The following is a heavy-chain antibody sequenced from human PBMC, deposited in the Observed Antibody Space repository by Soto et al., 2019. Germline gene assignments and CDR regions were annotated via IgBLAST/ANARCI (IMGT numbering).Heavy chain of an antibody. D-gene: IGHD3-10*01. CDR1: GYTFTSYD. CDR3: AGGHYYYGSGSYHNWFDP. Sequence: QVQLVQSGAEVKKPGASVKVSCKASGYTFTSYDINWVRQATGQGLEWMGWMKPNSGNTGSAQKFQGRVTMTRNTSINTAYMELSSLRSEDTAVYYCAGGHYYYGSGSYHNWFDPWGQGTLVTVSS. V-gene: IGHV1-8*01. J-gene: IGHJ5*02. CDR2: MKPNSGNT.